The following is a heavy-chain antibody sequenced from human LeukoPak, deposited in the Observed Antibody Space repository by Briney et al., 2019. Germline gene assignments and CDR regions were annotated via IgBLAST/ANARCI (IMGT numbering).Heavy chain of an antibody. CDR2: INPDGSGT. V-gene: IGHV3-74*01. CDR1: GFTFSSYA. D-gene: IGHD3-10*01. CDR3: ARDSGSGSYSGY. Sequence: QSGGSLRLSCAASGFTFSSYAMSWVRQAPWKGLVWVSRINPDGSGTSHADSVKGRFTISRDNAENTLFLQMNSLRAEDTAVYYCARDSGSGSYSGYWGLGTLVTVSS. J-gene: IGHJ4*02.